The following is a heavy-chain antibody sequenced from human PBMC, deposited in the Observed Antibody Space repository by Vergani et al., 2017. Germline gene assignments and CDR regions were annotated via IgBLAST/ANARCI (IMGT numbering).Heavy chain of an antibody. CDR1: GFTFDDYA. CDR2: ISWNSGSI. V-gene: IGHV3-9*01. D-gene: IGHD3-3*01. Sequence: EVQLVESGGGLVQPGRSLRLSCAASGFTFDDYAMHWVRQAPGKGLELVSGISWNSGSIGYADSVKGRFTISRDNAKNSLYLQMNSLRAEDTALYYCAKAAYYDFWSGLNWFDPWGQGTLVTVSS. J-gene: IGHJ5*02. CDR3: AKAAYYDFWSGLNWFDP.